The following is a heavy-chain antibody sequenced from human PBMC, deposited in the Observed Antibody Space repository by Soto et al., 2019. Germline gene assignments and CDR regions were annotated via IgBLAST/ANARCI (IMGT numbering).Heavy chain of an antibody. CDR1: GYTFTSYA. Sequence: ASVKVSCKASGYTFTSYAMRWVRQAPGQRLEWMGWINAGNGNTKYSQKFQGRVTITRDTSASTAYMELSSLRSEDTAVYYCARGILTGYYFDYWGQGTLVTVSS. CDR3: ARGILTGYYFDY. J-gene: IGHJ4*02. V-gene: IGHV1-3*01. CDR2: INAGNGNT. D-gene: IGHD3-9*01.